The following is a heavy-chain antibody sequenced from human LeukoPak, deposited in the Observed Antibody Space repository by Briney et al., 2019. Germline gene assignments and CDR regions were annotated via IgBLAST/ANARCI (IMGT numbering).Heavy chain of an antibody. CDR1: GFTFGDYA. J-gene: IGHJ4*02. V-gene: IGHV3-49*04. Sequence: GGSLRLSCTASGFTFGDYAMSWVRQAPGKGLEWVGFIRSKAYGGTTEYAASVKGRFTISRDDSKSIAYLQMNSLKTEDTAVYYCAKDSYYDSSGYSYWGQGTLVTVSS. CDR3: AKDSYYDSSGYSY. D-gene: IGHD3-22*01. CDR2: IRSKAYGGTT.